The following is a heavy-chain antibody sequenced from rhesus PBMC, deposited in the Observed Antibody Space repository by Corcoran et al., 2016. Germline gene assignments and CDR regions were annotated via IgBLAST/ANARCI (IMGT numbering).Heavy chain of an antibody. CDR1: GGSISSSY. CDR2: IYGSSGSP. D-gene: IGHD3-16*01. J-gene: IGHJ3*01. Sequence: QLQLQELGPGLVKPSETLSVTCAVSGGSISSSYWSWIRQAPGKGLEWIGYIYGSSGSPNYHPSLKNRVTISKDASKNQFSLKLSSVTAADTAVYYCARDYYTGGAFDFWGQGLRVTVSS. CDR3: ARDYYTGGAFDF. V-gene: IGHV4-169*02.